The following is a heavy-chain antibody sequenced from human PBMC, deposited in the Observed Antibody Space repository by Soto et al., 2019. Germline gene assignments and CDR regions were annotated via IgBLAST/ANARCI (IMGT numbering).Heavy chain of an antibody. J-gene: IGHJ5*02. Sequence: QVHLQQWGAGLLKPSETLSLTCAVYGGSVNGYYWNWIRQPPGKVLEWIGEINHTGVTHYNPSLKNRFTMSVDTSKNQFSLSLSSVNAADTAIYYCATSRTVFGLLIPPFDPWGQGTQVTVSS. CDR1: GGSVNGYY. V-gene: IGHV4-34*02. CDR2: INHTGVT. D-gene: IGHD3-3*01. CDR3: ATSRTVFGLLIPPFDP.